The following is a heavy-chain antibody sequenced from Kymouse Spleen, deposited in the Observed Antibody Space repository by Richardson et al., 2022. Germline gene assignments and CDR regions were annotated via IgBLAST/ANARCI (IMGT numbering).Heavy chain of an antibody. CDR2: IYYSGST. Sequence: QVQLQESGPGLVKPSETLSLTCTVSGGSVSSGSYYWSWIRQPPGKGLEWIGYIYYSGSTNYNPSLKSRVTISVDTSKNQFSLKLSSVTAADTAVYYCAVSYYDILTGYPLYYYYGMDVWGQGTTVTVSS. CDR3: AVSYYDILTGYPLYYYYGMDV. D-gene: IGHD3-9*01. V-gene: IGHV4-61*01. J-gene: IGHJ6*02. CDR1: GGSVSSGSYY.